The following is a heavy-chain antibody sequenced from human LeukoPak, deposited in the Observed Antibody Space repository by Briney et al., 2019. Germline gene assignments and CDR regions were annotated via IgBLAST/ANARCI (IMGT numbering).Heavy chain of an antibody. V-gene: IGHV4-34*01. CDR2: INHSGST. Sequence: SETLSLTCAVYGGSFSGYYWSWIRQPPGKGLAWIGEINHSGSTNYNPSLKSRVTISVDTSKNQFSLKLSSVTAADTAVYYCARGRITMVRGVYNWFDPWGQGTLVTVSS. CDR1: GGSFSGYY. D-gene: IGHD3-10*01. J-gene: IGHJ5*02. CDR3: ARGRITMVRGVYNWFDP.